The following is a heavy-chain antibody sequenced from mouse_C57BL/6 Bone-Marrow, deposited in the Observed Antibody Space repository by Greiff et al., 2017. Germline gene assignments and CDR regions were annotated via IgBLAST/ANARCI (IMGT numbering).Heavy chain of an antibody. CDR1: GYTFTDYY. CDR2: INPNNGGT. Sequence: EVQLQQSGPELVKPGASVKISCKASGYTFTDYYMNWVKQSHGKSLEWIGDINPNNGGTSYNQKFKGKATLTVDKSSSTAYMELRSLTSEDSAVYYCAITTAGYWGQGTTLTVSS. CDR3: AITTAGY. V-gene: IGHV1-26*01. J-gene: IGHJ2*01. D-gene: IGHD1-2*01.